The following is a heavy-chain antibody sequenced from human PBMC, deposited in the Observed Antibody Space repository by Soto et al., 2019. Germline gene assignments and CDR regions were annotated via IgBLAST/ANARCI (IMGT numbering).Heavy chain of an antibody. Sequence: GGSLRLSCAASGFTFSSYAMSWVRQAPGKGLEWVSAISGSGGSTYYADSVKGRFTISRDNSKNTLYLQMNSLRAEDTAVYYCAKEALGIAVAGPYGMDVWGQGTTVTVSS. CDR3: AKEALGIAVAGPYGMDV. CDR1: GFTFSSYA. V-gene: IGHV3-23*01. CDR2: ISGSGGST. D-gene: IGHD6-19*01. J-gene: IGHJ6*02.